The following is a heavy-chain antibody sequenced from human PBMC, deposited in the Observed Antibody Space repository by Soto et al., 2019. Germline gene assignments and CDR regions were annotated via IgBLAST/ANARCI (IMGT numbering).Heavy chain of an antibody. Sequence: ASVKVSCKASGYTFPSYAMHWVRQAPGQRLEWMGWINAGNGNTKYSQKFQGRVTITRDTSASTAYMELSSLRSEDTAVYYCARDQPGGDYYYGMDVWGQGTTVTVS. CDR2: INAGNGNT. J-gene: IGHJ6*02. CDR1: GYTFPSYA. D-gene: IGHD3-10*01. CDR3: ARDQPGGDYYYGMDV. V-gene: IGHV1-3*01.